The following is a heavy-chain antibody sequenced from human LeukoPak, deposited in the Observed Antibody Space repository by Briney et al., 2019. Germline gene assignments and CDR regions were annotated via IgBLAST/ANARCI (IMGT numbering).Heavy chain of an antibody. Sequence: SETLSLTCTVSGGSISSYYWSWIRQPPGKGLEWIGHIYYSGSTNYNPSLKSRFTISVDTSKNQFSLKLRSVTAADTAVFYCARGKLGISLDAFDIWGQGTMATVSS. CDR2: IYYSGST. V-gene: IGHV4-59*01. CDR3: ARGKLGISLDAFDI. D-gene: IGHD7-27*01. J-gene: IGHJ3*02. CDR1: GGSISSYY.